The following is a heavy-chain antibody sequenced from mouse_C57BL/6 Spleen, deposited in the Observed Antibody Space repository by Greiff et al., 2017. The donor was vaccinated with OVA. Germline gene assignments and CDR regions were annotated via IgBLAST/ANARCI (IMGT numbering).Heavy chain of an antibody. V-gene: IGHV1-81*01. D-gene: IGHD1-1*01. CDR2: IYPRSGNT. J-gene: IGHJ1*03. CDR1: GYTFTSYG. CDR3: ARSPYYYGSSPWWYFDV. Sequence: QVQLQQSGAELARPGASVKLSCKASGYTFTSYGISWVKQRTGQGLEWIGEIYPRSGNTYYNEKFKGKATLTADKSSSTAYMELRSLTSEDSAVYFCARSPYYYGSSPWWYFDVWGTGTTVTVSS.